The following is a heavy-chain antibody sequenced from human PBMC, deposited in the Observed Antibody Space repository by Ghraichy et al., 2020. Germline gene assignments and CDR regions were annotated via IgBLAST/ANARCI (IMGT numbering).Heavy chain of an antibody. Sequence: SETLSLTCTVSGGSISSHYWSWIRQPPGRGLEWIGYIYYSGGTIYNPSLTSRVTISVDTSKSQFSLRLISVTAAATAVYYCARDWELLQGYYYGMDVWGQGTTVTVSS. V-gene: IGHV4-59*11. J-gene: IGHJ6*02. D-gene: IGHD1-26*01. CDR2: IYYSGGT. CDR1: GGSISSHY. CDR3: ARDWELLQGYYYGMDV.